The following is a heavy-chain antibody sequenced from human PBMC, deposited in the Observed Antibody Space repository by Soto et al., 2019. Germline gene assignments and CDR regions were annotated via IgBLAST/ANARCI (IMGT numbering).Heavy chain of an antibody. CDR2: ITGSGSNT. Sequence: EVQLLESGGGLVQPGGSLRLSCAASGFTFRSYAMTWVRQAPGKGLEWVSAITGSGSNTNYADSVKGRFTISRDNTKNTLYLQMNSLRAEDTTVYYCAKERSETTCYDDWGQGTLVTVSS. CDR3: AKERSETTCYDD. CDR1: GFTFRSYA. V-gene: IGHV3-23*01. J-gene: IGHJ4*02. D-gene: IGHD4-4*01.